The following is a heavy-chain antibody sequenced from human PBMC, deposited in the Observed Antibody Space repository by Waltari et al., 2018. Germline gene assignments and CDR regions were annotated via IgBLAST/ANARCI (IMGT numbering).Heavy chain of an antibody. CDR3: ARGDSSGWYNGWYFDL. Sequence: QVQLVQSGAEVKKPGSSVKVSCKASGGTFSSYAISWVRQAPGQGLEWMGGIIHLFITANYAQKFQGRVTITTDESTSTAYMELSSLRSEDTAVYYCARGDSSGWYNGWYFDLWGRGTLVTVSS. V-gene: IGHV1-69*05. J-gene: IGHJ2*01. CDR2: IIHLFITA. D-gene: IGHD6-19*01. CDR1: GGTFSSYA.